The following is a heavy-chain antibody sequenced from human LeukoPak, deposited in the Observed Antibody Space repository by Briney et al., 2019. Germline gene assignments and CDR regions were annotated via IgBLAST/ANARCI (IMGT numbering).Heavy chain of an antibody. D-gene: IGHD3-10*01. CDR1: LYSPSAVY. J-gene: IGHJ4*02. CDR2: IHPRSGET. CDR3: ARDGEYGTGSYYRGCFDY. Sequence: ASVKLSPKPSLYSPSAVYIYWGRQSPGPGLGWMGWIHPRSGETNYAYKFRGRVTMTRDTSISTTYMDLGSLGSDDAAVYYCARDGEYGTGSYYRGCFDYWGQGTLVTVSS. V-gene: IGHV1-2*02.